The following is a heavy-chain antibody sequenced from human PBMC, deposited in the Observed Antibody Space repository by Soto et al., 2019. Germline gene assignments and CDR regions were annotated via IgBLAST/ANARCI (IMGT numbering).Heavy chain of an antibody. J-gene: IGHJ4*02. CDR3: AREKGAMITFGGVIVMNY. D-gene: IGHD3-16*02. CDR1: GYTFTSYG. V-gene: IGHV1-18*01. CDR2: ISADNGNT. Sequence: QVQLVQSGAEVKKPGASVKVSCKASGYTFTSYGISWVRQAPGQGLEWRGWISADNGNTNYAQKLQGRVTMTTDTYTSTAYMELRSMRSDDTAVYYCAREKGAMITFGGVIVMNYWGQGTLVNVSS.